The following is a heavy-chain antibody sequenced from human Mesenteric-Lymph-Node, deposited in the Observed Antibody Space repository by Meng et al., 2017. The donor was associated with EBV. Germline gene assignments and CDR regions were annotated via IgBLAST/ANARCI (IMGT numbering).Heavy chain of an antibody. CDR2: INVGNGNT. Sequence: QVHLVQAGAEVKKPGGSVRISGTASGYTFTNSALEWVRQAPGQRLEWMGWINVGNGNTKYSQKFQGRVTISRDTSAKTAYVEVSSLRSDDTAVYYCARIRGIDSSTDYWGQGTLVTVSS. V-gene: IGHV1-3*01. J-gene: IGHJ4*02. CDR3: ARIRGIDSSTDY. CDR1: GYTFTNSA. D-gene: IGHD6-19*01.